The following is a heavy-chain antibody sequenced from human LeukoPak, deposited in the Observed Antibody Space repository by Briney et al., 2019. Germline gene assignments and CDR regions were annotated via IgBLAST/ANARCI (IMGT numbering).Heavy chain of an antibody. Sequence: RPSETLSLTCTVSGDSISSYYWSWIRQPAGKGLEWIGRIYISGNTNYNPSLKSRVAMSVDTSKNHFSLNLSSVTAADTAIYYCARDNGDPPLDSWGQGTLVTVSS. CDR1: GDSISSYY. CDR3: ARDNGDPPLDS. J-gene: IGHJ4*02. V-gene: IGHV4-4*07. CDR2: IYISGNT. D-gene: IGHD4-17*01.